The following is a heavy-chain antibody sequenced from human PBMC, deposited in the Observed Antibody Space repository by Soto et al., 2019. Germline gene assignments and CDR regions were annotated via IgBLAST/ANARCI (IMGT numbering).Heavy chain of an antibody. V-gene: IGHV1-69*02. Sequence: QVQLVQSGAEVKKPGSSVKVSCKASGGTFSSYTISWVRQAPGQGLEWMGRIIPILGIANYAQKFQGRVTMPADKATNTAYMELSSLRSEDTAVYYCARGQTTQDYWGQGTLVTVSS. J-gene: IGHJ4*02. CDR2: IIPILGIA. CDR3: ARGQTTQDY. CDR1: GGTFSSYT. D-gene: IGHD1-1*01.